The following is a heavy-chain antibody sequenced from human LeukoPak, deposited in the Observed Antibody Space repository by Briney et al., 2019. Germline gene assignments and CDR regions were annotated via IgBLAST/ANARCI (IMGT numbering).Heavy chain of an antibody. J-gene: IGHJ5*02. V-gene: IGHV4-4*07. CDR3: ARWRVVVVAATHGWFDP. CDR1: GGSISSYY. D-gene: IGHD2-15*01. Sequence: SETLSLTCTVSGGSISSYYWSWIRQPAGKGLEWIGRIYTSGSTNYNPSLKSRVTMSVDTSKNQFSLKLSSVTAAVTAVYYCARWRVVVVAATHGWFDPWGQGTLVTVSS. CDR2: IYTSGST.